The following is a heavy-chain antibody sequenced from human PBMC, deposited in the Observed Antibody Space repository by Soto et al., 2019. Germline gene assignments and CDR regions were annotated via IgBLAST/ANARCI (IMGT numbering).Heavy chain of an antibody. D-gene: IGHD3-16*02. CDR2: INPANGNT. J-gene: IGHJ4*02. V-gene: IGHV1-3*05. CDR3: TRSAISPYGGLIGPFDY. CDR1: GYTFTAYA. Sequence: QVQLAQSGAEERKPGASVKVSCEATGYTFTAYAMHWVRQAPGQRLEWMGWINPANGNTKYSQKFQGRLTITSDTSANTVSMELNSLTSEDTAMHSCTRSAISPYGGLIGPFDYWGQGNLVTVSS.